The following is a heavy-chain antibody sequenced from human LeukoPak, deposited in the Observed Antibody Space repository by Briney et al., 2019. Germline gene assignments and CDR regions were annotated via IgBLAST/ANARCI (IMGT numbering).Heavy chain of an antibody. CDR2: INSDGSST. D-gene: IGHD1-26*01. CDR1: GFTFSSYW. V-gene: IGHV3-74*01. Sequence: GGSLRLSCAASGFTFSSYWMHWVRQAPGKGLVWVSRINSDGSSTSYADSVKGRFTISRDNAKNSLYLQMNSLRAEDTAVYYSAGNGIMGAGYYFDYWGQGTLVTVSS. CDR3: AGNGIMGAGYYFDY. J-gene: IGHJ4*02.